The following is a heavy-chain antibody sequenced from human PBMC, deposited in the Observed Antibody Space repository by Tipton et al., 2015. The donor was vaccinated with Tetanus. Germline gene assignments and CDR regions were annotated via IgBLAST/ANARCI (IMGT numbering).Heavy chain of an antibody. Sequence: SLRLSCSASGFTFSSYAMSWIRQAPGKGLEWLSSLSENGANTFYADSEKARFTISRDNSKNTLFLQMSSLGADDTAVYYCAKRDNNDYYTGRDVFDVWGQGTMVTVSS. J-gene: IGHJ3*01. CDR2: LSENGANT. CDR1: GFTFSSYA. D-gene: IGHD3-3*01. CDR3: AKRDNNDYYTGRDVFDV. V-gene: IGHV3-23*01.